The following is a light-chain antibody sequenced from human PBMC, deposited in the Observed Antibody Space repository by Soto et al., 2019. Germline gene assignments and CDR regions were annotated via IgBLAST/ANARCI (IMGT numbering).Light chain of an antibody. CDR2: GAS. J-gene: IGKJ3*01. CDR3: QQYGSFSFT. V-gene: IGKV3-20*01. CDR1: QSVSSSY. Sequence: EIVLTQSPGTLSLSPGERATLSCRASQSVSSSYLAWYQQKPGQAPRLLIYGASSRATGIPDRFSGSGSGPDFTLTISRLEPEDFAVYYCQQYGSFSFTFGPGTKVDIK.